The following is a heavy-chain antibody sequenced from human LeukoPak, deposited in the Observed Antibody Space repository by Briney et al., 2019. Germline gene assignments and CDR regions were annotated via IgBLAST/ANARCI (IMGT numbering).Heavy chain of an antibody. Sequence: SETLSLTCTVSGGSISSYYWSWIRQPPGKGLEWIGYIYYSGSTNYNPSLKSRVTISVDTSKNQFSLKLSSVTAADTAVYHCARARSSSGWYGNFQHWGQGTLVTVSS. CDR2: IYYSGST. V-gene: IGHV4-59*01. CDR1: GGSISSYY. J-gene: IGHJ1*01. CDR3: ARARSSSGWYGNFQH. D-gene: IGHD6-19*01.